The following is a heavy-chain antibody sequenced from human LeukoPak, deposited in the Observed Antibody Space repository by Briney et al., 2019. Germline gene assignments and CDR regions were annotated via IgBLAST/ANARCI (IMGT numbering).Heavy chain of an antibody. CDR3: AKAPILLWFGEYDY. V-gene: IGHV3-23*01. J-gene: IGHJ4*02. Sequence: GGSLRLSCAASGFTFSSYAMSWVRPAPGKGLEWGSAISSSGGSTYYADSVKGRFTISRDNSKNTLYLQMSSLRAEDTTVYYCAKAPILLWFGEYDYWGQGTLVTVSS. CDR2: ISSSGGST. CDR1: GFTFSSYA. D-gene: IGHD3-10*01.